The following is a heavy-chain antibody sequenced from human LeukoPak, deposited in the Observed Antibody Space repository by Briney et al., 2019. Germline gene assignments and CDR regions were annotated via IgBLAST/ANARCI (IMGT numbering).Heavy chain of an antibody. CDR3: ARHQLGGYYFDNSGYDY. V-gene: IGHV5-10-1*01. CDR2: IDPSDSYT. CDR1: GYSFTSYW. Sequence: GESLKISCKGSGYSFTSYWISWVRQMPGKGLEWMGRIDPSDSYTNYSPSFQGHVTISADKSISTAYLQWSSLKASDTAMYYCARHQLGGYYFDNSGYDYWGRGTLVTVSS. J-gene: IGHJ4*02. D-gene: IGHD3-22*01.